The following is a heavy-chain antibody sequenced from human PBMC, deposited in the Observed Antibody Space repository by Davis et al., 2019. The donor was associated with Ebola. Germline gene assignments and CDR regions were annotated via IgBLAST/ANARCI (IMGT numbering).Heavy chain of an antibody. D-gene: IGHD3-10*01. J-gene: IGHJ4*02. CDR3: ARAPTWSQINYYCFDY. Sequence: ASVKVSCKASGYTFTGYYMHWVRQAPGQGLEWMGWINPNSGDTNYAQKFQGRVTMTRNTSISTAYMELSSLRSEDTAVYYCARAPTWSQINYYCFDYWGQGTLVTVSS. CDR1: GYTFTGYY. CDR2: INPNSGDT. V-gene: IGHV1-2*02.